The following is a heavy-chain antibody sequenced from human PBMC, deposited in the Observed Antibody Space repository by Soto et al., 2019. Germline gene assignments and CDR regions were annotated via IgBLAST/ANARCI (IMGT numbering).Heavy chain of an antibody. CDR2: INTDGSST. D-gene: IGHD1-26*01. Sequence: GGSLRLSCAASGFIFSNYWMHWVRQAPGKGPVWVSRINTDGSSTTYADSVKGRFTISRDNAKNTLYLQMHSLAAEDTAIYYCTRGPFTTSSGTSSHWGQGTLVTVSS. V-gene: IGHV3-74*01. CDR3: TRGPFTTSSGTSSH. CDR1: GFIFSNYW. J-gene: IGHJ4*02.